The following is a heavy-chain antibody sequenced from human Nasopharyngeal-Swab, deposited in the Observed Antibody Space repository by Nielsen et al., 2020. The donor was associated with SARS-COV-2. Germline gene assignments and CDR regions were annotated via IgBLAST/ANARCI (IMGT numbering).Heavy chain of an antibody. V-gene: IGHV3-15*01. D-gene: IGHD2-2*01. J-gene: IGHJ6*02. CDR3: TTDLCSSTSCYGPFYYYYGMDV. Sequence: GGSLRLSCAASGFTFSNAWMSWVRQAPGKGLEWVGRIKSKTDGGTTDYAAPGKGRFTISRDDSKNTLYLQMNSLKTEDTAVYYCTTDLCSSTSCYGPFYYYYGMDVWGQGTTVTVSS. CDR2: IKSKTDGGTT. CDR1: GFTFSNAW.